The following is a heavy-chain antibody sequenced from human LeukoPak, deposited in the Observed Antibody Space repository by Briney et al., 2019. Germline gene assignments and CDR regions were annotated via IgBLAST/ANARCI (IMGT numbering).Heavy chain of an antibody. CDR2: ISAYSGNT. Sequence: ASVKVSCKASGYTFMNYGITWVRQAPGQGLEWVGWISAYSGNTNYAQKLQGRVTMTTETSTSTAYMELRSLTSDDTAVYYCARSPLPYYYDSSGPFDYWGQGTLVTVSS. D-gene: IGHD3-22*01. CDR3: ARSPLPYYYDSSGPFDY. V-gene: IGHV1-18*01. J-gene: IGHJ4*02. CDR1: GYTFMNYG.